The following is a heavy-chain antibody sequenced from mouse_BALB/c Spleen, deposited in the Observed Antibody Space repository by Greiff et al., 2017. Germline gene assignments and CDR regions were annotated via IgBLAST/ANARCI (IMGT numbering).Heavy chain of an antibody. CDR1: GFAFSSYD. CDR2: ISSGGGST. Sequence: EVQVVESGGGLVKPGGSLKLSCAASGFAFSSYDMSWVRQTPEKRLEWVAYISSGGGSTYYPDTVKGRFTISRDNAKNTLYLQMSSLKSEDTAMYYSARQTVVWGAETTVTVSS. V-gene: IGHV5-12-1*01. CDR3: ARQTVV. D-gene: IGHD3-2*01. J-gene: IGHJ1*01.